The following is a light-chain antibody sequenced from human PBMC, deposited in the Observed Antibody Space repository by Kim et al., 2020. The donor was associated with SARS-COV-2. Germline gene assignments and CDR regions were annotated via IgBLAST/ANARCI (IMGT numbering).Light chain of an antibody. Sequence: VAAGQTASITCSGDKLGDKYACWYQQKPGQSPVLVIYQDSKRPSGIPERFSGSNSGNTATLTISGTQAMDEADYYCQAWDSSTVVFGGGTQLTVL. CDR2: QDS. CDR3: QAWDSSTVV. J-gene: IGLJ2*01. V-gene: IGLV3-1*01. CDR1: KLGDKY.